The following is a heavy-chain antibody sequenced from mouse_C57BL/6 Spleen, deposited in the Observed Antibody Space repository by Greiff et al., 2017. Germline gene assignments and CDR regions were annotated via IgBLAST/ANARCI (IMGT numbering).Heavy chain of an antibody. Sequence: QVQLQQPGAELVRPGSSVKLSCKASGYTFTSYWMHWVKQRPIQGLEWIGNIDPSDSETHYNQKFKDKATLTVDKSSSTAYMQLSSLTSEDSAVYYCARGTTVGPFDYWGQGTTLTVSS. J-gene: IGHJ2*01. V-gene: IGHV1-52*01. CDR1: GYTFTSYW. CDR2: IDPSDSET. CDR3: ARGTTVGPFDY. D-gene: IGHD1-1*01.